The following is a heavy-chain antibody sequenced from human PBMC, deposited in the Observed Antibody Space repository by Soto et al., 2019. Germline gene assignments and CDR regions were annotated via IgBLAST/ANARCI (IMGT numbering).Heavy chain of an antibody. CDR2: IFHTGST. Sequence: QVQLQESGPGLVKPSGTLSLTCAVSGASITGLHWWHWVRQPPGKGLEWIGEIFHTGSTNSNPSLESRVTISVDTSKNQYSLRLTSVTAADTAMYYCARERIYDSSGYYYLDYWGQGTLVTVSS. CDR1: GASITGLHW. J-gene: IGHJ4*02. V-gene: IGHV4-4*02. D-gene: IGHD3-22*01. CDR3: ARERIYDSSGYYYLDY.